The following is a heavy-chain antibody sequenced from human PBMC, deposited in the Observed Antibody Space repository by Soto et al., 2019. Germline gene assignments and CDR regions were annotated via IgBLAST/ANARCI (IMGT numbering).Heavy chain of an antibody. V-gene: IGHV4-31*03. J-gene: IGHJ4*02. CDR2: IYYSGST. CDR1: GGSISSGGYY. D-gene: IGHD2-15*01. CDR3: ARDGKNWVGSGD. Sequence: QVQLQESGPGLVKPSQTLSLTCTVSGGSISSGGYYWRWIRQHPGKGLEWIGYIYYSGSTYYNPYLMSRVTISVYTSKKQLLLKLISVTGADPAVYSCARDGKNWVGSGDWGQGTLVTVS.